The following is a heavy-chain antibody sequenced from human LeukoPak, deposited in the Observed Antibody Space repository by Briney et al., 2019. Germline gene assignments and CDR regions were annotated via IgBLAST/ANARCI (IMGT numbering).Heavy chain of an antibody. CDR3: GRSGHYGTDV. CDR1: GYSFTSYW. Sequence: GESLKISCTGSGYSFTSYWIAWVRQMPGKGLEWMGIIYAGGSDTRYSPSFQGQVTISVDKSINTASLQWRSLKASDTAMYYCGRSGHYGTDVWGQGTTVTVSS. CDR2: IYAGGSDT. J-gene: IGHJ6*02. V-gene: IGHV5-51*01. D-gene: IGHD3-10*01.